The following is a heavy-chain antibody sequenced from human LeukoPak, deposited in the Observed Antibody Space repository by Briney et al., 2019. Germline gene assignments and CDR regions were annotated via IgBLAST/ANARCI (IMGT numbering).Heavy chain of an antibody. CDR2: IIPILGIA. J-gene: IGHJ4*02. CDR1: GGTFSSYA. CDR3: ARVALYDSSGYYYEDY. Sequence: ASVKVSCKASGGTFSSYAISWVRQAPGQGLEWMGTIIPILGIANYAQKFQGRVTITADKSTSTAYMELSSLRSEDTAVYYCARVALYDSSGYYYEDYWGQGTLVTVSS. D-gene: IGHD3-22*01. V-gene: IGHV1-69*04.